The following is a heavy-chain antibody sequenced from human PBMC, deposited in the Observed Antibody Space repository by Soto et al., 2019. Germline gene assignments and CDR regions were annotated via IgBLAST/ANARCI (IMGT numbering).Heavy chain of an antibody. J-gene: IGHJ4*02. D-gene: IGHD5-18*01. CDR2: MNPNSGNT. CDR3: ARERSYGHDY. Sequence: QVQLVQSGAEVKKPGASVKVSCKASGYTFTSYDINWVRQATGQGLEWMGWMNPNSGNTVYAQKLQGRVTTTRSTSISTAYMELSSLSSEDTAVNYCARERSYGHDYWGQGTLVTVSS. CDR1: GYTFTSYD. V-gene: IGHV1-8*01.